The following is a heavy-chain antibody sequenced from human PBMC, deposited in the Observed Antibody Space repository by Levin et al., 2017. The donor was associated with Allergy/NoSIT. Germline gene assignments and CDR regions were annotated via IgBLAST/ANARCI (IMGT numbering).Heavy chain of an antibody. V-gene: IGHV3-9*01. D-gene: IGHD6-19*01. CDR3: AKDIYGSSGWYSYFDY. Sequence: LSLTCAASGFTFDDYAMHWVRQAPGKGLEWVSGISWNSGSIGYADSVKGRFTISRDNAKNSLYLQMNSLRAEDTALYYCAKDIYGSSGWYSYFDYWGQGTLVTVSS. J-gene: IGHJ4*02. CDR2: ISWNSGSI. CDR1: GFTFDDYA.